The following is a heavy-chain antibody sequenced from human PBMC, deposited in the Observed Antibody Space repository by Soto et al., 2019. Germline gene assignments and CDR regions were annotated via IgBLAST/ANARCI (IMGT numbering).Heavy chain of an antibody. V-gene: IGHV5-10-1*01. CDR3: ARRPKHVCRNVYAHYYYGMDV. D-gene: IGHD2-8*01. Sequence: PGESLKISCXGSGYSFTSYWITWVRQMPGKGLEWMGRIDPSDSYTNYSPSFQGHVTIPTDKSISTAYLQWSSLKASDTAIYYCARRPKHVCRNVYAHYYYGMDVWGQGTTATVS. J-gene: IGHJ6*02. CDR2: IDPSDSYT. CDR1: GYSFTSYW.